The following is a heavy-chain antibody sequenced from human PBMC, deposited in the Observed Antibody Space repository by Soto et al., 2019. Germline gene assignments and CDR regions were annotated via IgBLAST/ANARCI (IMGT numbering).Heavy chain of an antibody. Sequence: SETLSLTCTVSGGSISSSSYYWGWIRQPPGKGLEWIGSIYYSGSTYYNPSLKSRVTISVDTSKNQFSLKLSSVTAADTAVYYCARTGGGGSTTLYYYYYYGMDVWGQGTTVTVSS. CDR2: IYYSGST. V-gene: IGHV4-39*01. CDR1: GGSISSSSYY. J-gene: IGHJ6*02. CDR3: ARTGGGGSTTLYYYYYYGMDV. D-gene: IGHD6-13*01.